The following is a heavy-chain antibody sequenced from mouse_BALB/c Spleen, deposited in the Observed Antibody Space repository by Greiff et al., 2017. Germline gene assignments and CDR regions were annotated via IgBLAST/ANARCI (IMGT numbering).Heavy chain of an antibody. D-gene: IGHD2-4*01. Sequence: EVQLVESGGGLVKPGGSLKLSCAASGFTFSSYTMSWVRQTPEKRLEWVATISSGGSYTYYPDSVKGRFTISRDNAKNTLYLQMSSLKSEDTAMYYCTRISTMITTKGFAYWGQGTLVTVSA. CDR2: ISSGGSYT. V-gene: IGHV5-6-4*01. CDR3: TRISTMITTKGFAY. J-gene: IGHJ3*01. CDR1: GFTFSSYT.